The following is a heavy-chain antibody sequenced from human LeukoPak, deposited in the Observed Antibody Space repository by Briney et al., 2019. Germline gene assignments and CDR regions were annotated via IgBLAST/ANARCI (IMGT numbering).Heavy chain of an antibody. CDR2: IYYSGST. CDR3: AREGYYDSSGYFDY. D-gene: IGHD3-22*01. J-gene: IGHJ4*02. CDR1: GGSISSTNW. Sequence: SGTLSLTCAVSGGSISSTNWWSWVRQPPGKGLEWIGYIYYSGSTNYNPSLKSRVTISVDTSKNQFSLKLSSVTAADTAVYYCAREGYYDSSGYFDYWGQGTLVTVSS. V-gene: IGHV4-4*02.